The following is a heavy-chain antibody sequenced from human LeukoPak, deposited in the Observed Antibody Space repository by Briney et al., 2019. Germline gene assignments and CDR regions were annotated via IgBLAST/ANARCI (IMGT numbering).Heavy chain of an antibody. V-gene: IGHV4-39*07. J-gene: IGHJ4*02. CDR2: IYYSGST. CDR1: GGSISSSSYY. Sequence: ETLSLTCTVSGGSISSSSYYWGWIRQPPGKGLEWIGSIYYSGSTYYNPSLKSRVTISVDTSKNHFSLKLSSVTAADTAVYYCARAQYDILTGLSGLGYWGQGTLVTVSS. CDR3: ARAQYDILTGLSGLGY. D-gene: IGHD3-9*01.